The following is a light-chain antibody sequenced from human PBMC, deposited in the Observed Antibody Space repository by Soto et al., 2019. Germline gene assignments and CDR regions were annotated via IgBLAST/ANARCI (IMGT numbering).Light chain of an antibody. CDR3: QSYDTSLRAYV. CDR1: SSNIGADYH. J-gene: IGLJ1*01. CDR2: GNT. Sequence: QSVLTQPPSVSGAPGQRVTIFCTGSSSNIGADYHVHWYQQLPGTAPRLLIYGNTNRPPGVPGRFSASESGTSASLAITGLQAEDEADYYCQSYDTSLRAYVFGTGTKVTVL. V-gene: IGLV1-40*01.